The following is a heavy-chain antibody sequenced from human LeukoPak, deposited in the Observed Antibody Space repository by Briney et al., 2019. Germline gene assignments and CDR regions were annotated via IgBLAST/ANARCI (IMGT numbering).Heavy chain of an antibody. Sequence: AASVKVSCKASGYTFTHHYIHWVRQAPGQGLEWMGRINPNSGGTNYAQKFQGRVTLTRDSSTSTAYMQLSGLRSDDTAVYYWARDSADRRVVVITLLFDYGARGTVVSVFS. D-gene: IGHD2-21*01. J-gene: IGHJ4*02. CDR2: INPNSGGT. CDR3: ARDSADRRVVVITLLFDY. V-gene: IGHV1-2*06. CDR1: GYTFTHHY.